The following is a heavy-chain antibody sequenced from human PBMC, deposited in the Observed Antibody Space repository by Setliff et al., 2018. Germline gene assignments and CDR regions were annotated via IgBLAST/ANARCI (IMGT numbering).Heavy chain of an antibody. CDR3: ARVLLGSYCGSTSCRDPQYGMDV. CDR1: GGTFSSYA. V-gene: IGHV1-69*10. CDR2: IIPILGIA. J-gene: IGHJ6*02. Sequence: EASVKVSCKASGGTFSSYAISWVRQAPGQGLEWMGGIIPILGIANYAQKFQGRVTITADKSTSTAYMELSSLRSEDTAVYYCARVLLGSYCGSTSCRDPQYGMDVWGQGTTVTVSS. D-gene: IGHD2-2*01.